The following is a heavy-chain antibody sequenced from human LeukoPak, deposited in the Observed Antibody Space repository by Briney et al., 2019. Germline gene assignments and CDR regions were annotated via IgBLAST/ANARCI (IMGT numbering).Heavy chain of an antibody. J-gene: IGHJ4*02. V-gene: IGHV3-33*08. CDR2: IWYDGSNK. CDR3: ATVRGGSGTYYNDY. CDR1: GFTFSSYA. Sequence: GGSLRLSCAASGFTFSSYAMHWVRQAPGKGLEWVAVIWYDGSNKYYADSVKGRFTISRDNSKNTLYLQMNSLRAEDTSVYYCATVRGGSGTYYNDYWGQGTLVTVSS. D-gene: IGHD3-10*01.